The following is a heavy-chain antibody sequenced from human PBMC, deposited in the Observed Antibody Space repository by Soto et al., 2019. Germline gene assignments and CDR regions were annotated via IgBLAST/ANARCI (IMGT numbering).Heavy chain of an antibody. CDR2: MNPKSGNT. V-gene: IGHV1-8*01. CDR1: GYTFTSYD. J-gene: IGHJ6*02. D-gene: IGHD2-2*01. CDR3: ARKRIVVVAAARHYYYYGMDV. Sequence: QVQLVQSGAEVKKPGASVKVSCKASGYTFTSYDINWVRQATGQGLEWMGWMNPKSGNTGYAQKFQGRVTMTRNTSISTAYMELSSLRSEDTAVYYCARKRIVVVAAARHYYYYGMDVWGQGTTVTVSS.